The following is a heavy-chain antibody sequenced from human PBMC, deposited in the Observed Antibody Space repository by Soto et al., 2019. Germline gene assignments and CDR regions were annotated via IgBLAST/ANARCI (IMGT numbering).Heavy chain of an antibody. CDR3: AMVTGPIHPVDYGVNI. J-gene: IGHJ3*02. D-gene: IGHD2-8*01. Sequence: PGGSLRLSCAASGFTFSDYHMSWIRQAPGKGLAWVSYISSSGSTIYYADSVKGRFTISRDNAKNSLYLQMNSLRAEDTAVHYFAMVTGPIHPVDYGVNICEQGTMATVSS. V-gene: IGHV3-11*01. CDR1: GFTFSDYH. CDR2: ISSSGSTI.